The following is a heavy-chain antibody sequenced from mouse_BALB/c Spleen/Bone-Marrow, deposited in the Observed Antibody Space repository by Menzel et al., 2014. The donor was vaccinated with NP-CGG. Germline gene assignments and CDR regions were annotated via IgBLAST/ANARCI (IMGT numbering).Heavy chain of an antibody. J-gene: IGHJ2*01. CDR3: ARGYYDDY. CDR1: GFTFTDYF. Sequence: EVQGVESGGGLVQPGGSLRLSCTTSGFTFTDYFMTWVRQPPGKALEWLGFIRNKANGYTTEYSASMKGRFTISKNNSQSILYLQMNTLRAEDSDTYYCARGYYDDYWGQGTTLTVSS. V-gene: IGHV7-3*02. CDR2: IRNKANGYTT. D-gene: IGHD2-4*01.